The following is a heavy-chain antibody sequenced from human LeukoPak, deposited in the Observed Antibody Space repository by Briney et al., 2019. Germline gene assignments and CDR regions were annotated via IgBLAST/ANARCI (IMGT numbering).Heavy chain of an antibody. CDR3: TTGGPDALRYFPPEPY. V-gene: IGHV3-15*01. CDR2: IKSKTDGGTT. Sequence: PGGSLRLSCAASGFTFSNAWMSWVRQAPGKGLEWVGRIKSKTDGGTTDYAAPVKGRFTISRDDSKNTLYLQMNSLKTEDTAVYYCTTGGPDALRYFPPEPYWGQGTLVTVSS. CDR1: GFTFSNAW. J-gene: IGHJ4*02. D-gene: IGHD3-9*01.